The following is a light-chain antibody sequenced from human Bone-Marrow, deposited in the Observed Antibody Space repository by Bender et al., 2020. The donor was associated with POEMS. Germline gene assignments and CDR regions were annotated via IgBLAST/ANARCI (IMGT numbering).Light chain of an antibody. V-gene: IGLV1-44*01. CDR1: NSNIGTNA. Sequence: QSVLTQPPSASGTPGPRVTISCSGSNSNIGTNAVNWYQQFPGPAPKLLIYSDHQRPSGVPDRFYGFKSGTSASLGISGLQSEDEADYYCAAWDAGLSGGVFGGGTKLTVL. CDR3: AAWDAGLSGGV. J-gene: IGLJ3*02. CDR2: SDH.